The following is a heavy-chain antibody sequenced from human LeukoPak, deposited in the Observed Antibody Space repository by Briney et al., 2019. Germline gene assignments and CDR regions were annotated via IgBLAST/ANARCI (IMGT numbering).Heavy chain of an antibody. Sequence: ASVKVSCKASGYTFTSYGISWVRQAPGQGLEWMGWISAYNGNTNYAQKLQGRVTMTIDTSTSTAYMELRSLRSDDTAVYYCAREGTRITGTTRLWFDPWGQGTLVTVSS. CDR2: ISAYNGNT. V-gene: IGHV1-18*01. CDR1: GYTFTSYG. J-gene: IGHJ5*02. CDR3: AREGTRITGTTRLWFDP. D-gene: IGHD1-20*01.